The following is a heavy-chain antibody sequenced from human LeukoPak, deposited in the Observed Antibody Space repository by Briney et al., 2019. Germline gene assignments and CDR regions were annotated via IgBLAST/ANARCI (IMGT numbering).Heavy chain of an antibody. CDR3: ARQRLYGSGSYYDPVDY. CDR1: GYSFTSYW. CDR2: IYPGVSDT. V-gene: IGHV5-51*01. J-gene: IGHJ4*02. D-gene: IGHD3-10*01. Sequence: GESLKISCKGSGYSFTSYWIGWVRQMPGKGLEWMGIIYPGVSDTRYSPSFQGQVTISADKSISTAYLQWSSLKASDTAMYYCARQRLYGSGSYYDPVDYWGQGTLVTVSS.